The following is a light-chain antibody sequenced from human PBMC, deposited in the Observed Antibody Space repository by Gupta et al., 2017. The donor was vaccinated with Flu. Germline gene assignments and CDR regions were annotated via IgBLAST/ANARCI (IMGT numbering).Light chain of an antibody. J-gene: IGKJ4*01. V-gene: IGKV3-11*01. Sequence: DIVLTQSPVTLSLSPGERATLSCRASESISTYLPWYQQKPGQAPRLLIYDASNRATGIPVRFSGSGPGIDFTLTISSLHPEDFAVYYCQQRSNWPPLAFGGGTKVEI. CDR1: ESISTY. CDR3: QQRSNWPPLA. CDR2: DAS.